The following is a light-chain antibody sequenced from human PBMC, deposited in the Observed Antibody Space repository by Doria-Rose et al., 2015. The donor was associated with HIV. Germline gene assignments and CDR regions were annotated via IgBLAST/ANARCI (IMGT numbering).Light chain of an antibody. CDR2: WAS. CDR3: QQYYDTPS. Sequence: TQSPESLGMSLGERATLNCKSNQSLLYTSKNYLAWYQQKPGQPPKLLIYWASTRQSGVPARFSGSGSGTDFTLTISSLEAEDAAVYYCQQYYDTPSFGPGTTVDI. J-gene: IGKJ3*01. CDR1: QSLLYTSKNY. V-gene: IGKV4-1*01.